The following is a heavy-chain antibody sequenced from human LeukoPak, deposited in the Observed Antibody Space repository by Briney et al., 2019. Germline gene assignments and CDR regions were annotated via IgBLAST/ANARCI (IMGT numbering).Heavy chain of an antibody. D-gene: IGHD6-19*01. V-gene: IGHV3-23*01. CDR3: AKYMSSGQ. CDR2: VSGSGDST. J-gene: IGHJ4*02. CDR1: GFTFSNCA. Sequence: GGSVRLSCAASGFTFSNCAMSWVRQAPGKGLEWVSGVSGSGDSTYYADSVKGRFTISRDNSNNTLFLLMNSLRAEDTAVYYCAKYMSSGQWGQGTLVTVSS.